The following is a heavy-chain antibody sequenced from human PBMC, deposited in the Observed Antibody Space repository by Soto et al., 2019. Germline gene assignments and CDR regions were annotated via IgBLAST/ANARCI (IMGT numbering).Heavy chain of an antibody. J-gene: IGHJ4*02. D-gene: IGHD4-17*01. Sequence: QLQLRESGPGLVKPSETLSLTCTVSGDSISSSRYYWGWIRQPPGEGLEWIGAINYNGATYNNPSLKSRVTIFVDTSKNQLALRLASVTAADTAVYYCARQPGDAPDFWGQGALVTVSS. V-gene: IGHV4-39*01. CDR1: GDSISSSRYY. CDR2: INYNGAT. CDR3: ARQPGDAPDF.